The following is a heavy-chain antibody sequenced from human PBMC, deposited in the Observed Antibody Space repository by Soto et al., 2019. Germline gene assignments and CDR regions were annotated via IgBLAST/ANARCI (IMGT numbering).Heavy chain of an antibody. CDR1: GFTFSSYG. Sequence: QVQLVESGGGVVQPGRSLRLSCAASGFTFSSYGMHWVRQAPGKGLEWVAVIWYDGSNKYYADSVKGRFTISRDNSKNTLYLQMNSLRAEDTAVYYCARGTAMVTGNYYYGMGVWGQGTTVTVSS. CDR3: ARGTAMVTGNYYYGMGV. CDR2: IWYDGSNK. D-gene: IGHD5-18*01. V-gene: IGHV3-33*01. J-gene: IGHJ6*02.